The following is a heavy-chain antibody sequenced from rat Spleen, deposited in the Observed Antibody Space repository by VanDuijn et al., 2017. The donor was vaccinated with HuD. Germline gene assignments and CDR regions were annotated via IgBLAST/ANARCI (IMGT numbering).Heavy chain of an antibody. CDR1: GFTFSDYY. V-gene: IGHV5-29*01. CDR2: ISYDGSNT. Sequence: EVQLVESDGGLVQPGRSLKLSCSASGFTFSDYYMAWVRQAPTKGLEWVATISYDGSNTYHRDSVKGRFTISRDNAKNTLYLQMDSLRSEDTATYYCARGGYYSALFDYWGQGVMVTVSS. D-gene: IGHD1-1*01. J-gene: IGHJ2*01. CDR3: ARGGYYSALFDY.